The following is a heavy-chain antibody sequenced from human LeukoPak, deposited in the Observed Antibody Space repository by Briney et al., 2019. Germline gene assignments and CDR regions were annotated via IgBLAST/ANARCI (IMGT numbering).Heavy chain of an antibody. V-gene: IGHV4-34*01. CDR3: ARGRREIIAARFFDY. CDR2: INHSGST. J-gene: IGHJ4*02. D-gene: IGHD6-6*01. CDR1: GGSFSGYY. Sequence: SETLSLTCAVYGGSFSGYYWSWIRQPPGKGLEWIGEINHSGSTNYNPSLKSRVTISVDTSKNQFSLKLSSVTTADTAVYYCARGRREIIAARFFDYWGQGTLVTVSS.